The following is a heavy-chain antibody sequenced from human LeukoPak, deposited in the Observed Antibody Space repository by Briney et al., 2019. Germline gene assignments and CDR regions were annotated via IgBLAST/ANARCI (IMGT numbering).Heavy chain of an antibody. CDR2: IGGGGDT. CDR1: GFTFSNYP. CDR3: ARHFDSSTYFFLYFDY. V-gene: IGHV3-23*01. J-gene: IGHJ4*02. Sequence: GGSLRLSCVASGFTFSNYPMTWVRQAPGKGLEWVSAIGGGGDTYYADSVRGRFTISRDNSKNTLYLQMNSLRAEDTALYYCARHFDSSTYFFLYFDYWGQGTLVTVSS. D-gene: IGHD3-22*01.